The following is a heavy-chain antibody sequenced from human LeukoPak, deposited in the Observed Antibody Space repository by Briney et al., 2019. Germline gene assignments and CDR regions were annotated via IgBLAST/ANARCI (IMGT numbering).Heavy chain of an antibody. CDR1: GYSFTSYW. Sequence: GESLKISCKGSGYSFTSYWIGWVRQMPGKGLEWMGIIHPGDSDTRYSPSFQGQVTMSADESITTAYLQWSSLKASDFAMYYCARGGRYRYGSSDYWGQGTLVTVSS. D-gene: IGHD5-18*01. CDR3: ARGGRYRYGSSDY. CDR2: IHPGDSDT. V-gene: IGHV5-51*01. J-gene: IGHJ4*02.